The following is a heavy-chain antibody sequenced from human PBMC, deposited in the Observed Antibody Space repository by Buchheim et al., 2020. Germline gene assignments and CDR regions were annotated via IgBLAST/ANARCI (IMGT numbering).Heavy chain of an antibody. D-gene: IGHD3-16*01. CDR2: VYTTGSP. V-gene: IGHV4-39*02. Sequence: QLQLQESGPGLVKPSETLSLRCAVSGGSIITTNYYWGWIRQTPGKGLEWIASVYTTGSPYYNPSLKNRVATFADTSKNQFSLRLTSVTAADTSVYYCVRVRGGIMDVWGQGT. CDR3: VRVRGGIMDV. J-gene: IGHJ6*02. CDR1: GGSIITTNYY.